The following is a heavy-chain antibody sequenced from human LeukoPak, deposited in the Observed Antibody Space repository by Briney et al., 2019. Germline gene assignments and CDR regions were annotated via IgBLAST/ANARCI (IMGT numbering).Heavy chain of an antibody. CDR1: GGSISSGSYY. D-gene: IGHD6-19*01. CDR2: IYTSGST. V-gene: IGHV4-61*02. J-gene: IGHJ6*02. CDR3: ARLIAVAGTGNDYYYYYGMDV. Sequence: SETLSLTCNVSGGSISSGSYYWSWIPQPAGKGLEWIGRIYTSGSTNYNPSLKSRVTIAVDTSKNQFSLKLSSVTAADTAVYYCARLIAVAGTGNDYYYYYGMDVWGQGTTVTVSS.